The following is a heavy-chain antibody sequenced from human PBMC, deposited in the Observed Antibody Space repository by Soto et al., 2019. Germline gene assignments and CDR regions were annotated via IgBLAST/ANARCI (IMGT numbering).Heavy chain of an antibody. CDR3: ARRGSRIRTTSTHHGMDV. J-gene: IGHJ6*02. CDR2: IYPGDSDT. D-gene: IGHD4-4*01. Sequence: GESLKISCKGSGYSFTIYWIGWVRQMPGKGLEWMGIIYPGDSDTRYSPSFQGQVTISADKSISTAYLQWSSLKASDTAMYYCARRGSRIRTTSTHHGMDVWGQGTTVTVSS. CDR1: GYSFTIYW. V-gene: IGHV5-51*01.